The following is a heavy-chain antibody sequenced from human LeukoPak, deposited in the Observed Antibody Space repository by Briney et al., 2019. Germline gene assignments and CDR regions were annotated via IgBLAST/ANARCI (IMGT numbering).Heavy chain of an antibody. CDR3: ARDLYYDSSGQGDAFDI. J-gene: IGHJ3*02. CDR2: IYYSGST. D-gene: IGHD3-22*01. V-gene: IGHV4-59*01. Sequence: SETLSLTCTVSGGSISSYYWSWIRQPPGKGLEWIGYIYYSGSTNYNPSLKSRVTISVDTSKNQFSLKLSSVTAADTAVYYCARDLYYDSSGQGDAFDIWGQGTMVTVSS. CDR1: GGSISSYY.